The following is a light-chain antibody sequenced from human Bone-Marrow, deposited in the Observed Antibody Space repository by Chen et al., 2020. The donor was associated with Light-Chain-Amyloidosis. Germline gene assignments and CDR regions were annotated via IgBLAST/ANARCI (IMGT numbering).Light chain of an antibody. Sequence: SYELTQPPSVSVSPGQTARITCSGDDLPTKYAYWYQQKPGQTPVLVIHRDTERTSGIAERFTGSSSGTTGTLKISGVQAEDEADYHCQSADSSGTYEVIFGGGTKLTVL. J-gene: IGLJ2*01. CDR2: RDT. V-gene: IGLV3-25*03. CDR3: QSADSSGTYEVI. CDR1: DLPTKY.